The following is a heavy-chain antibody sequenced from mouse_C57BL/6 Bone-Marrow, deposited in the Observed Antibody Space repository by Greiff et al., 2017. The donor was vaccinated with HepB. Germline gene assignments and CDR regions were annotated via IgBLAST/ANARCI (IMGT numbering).Heavy chain of an antibody. CDR1: GYTFTSYW. D-gene: IGHD4-1*01. J-gene: IGHJ2*01. CDR2: IHPNSGST. Sequence: QVQLKESGAELVKPGASVKLSCKASGYTFTSYWMHWVKQRPGQGLEWIGMIHPNSGSTNYNEKFKSKATLTVDKSSSTAYMQLSSLTSEDSAVYYCARCGNLGRLDYWGQGTTLTVSS. V-gene: IGHV1-64*01. CDR3: ARCGNLGRLDY.